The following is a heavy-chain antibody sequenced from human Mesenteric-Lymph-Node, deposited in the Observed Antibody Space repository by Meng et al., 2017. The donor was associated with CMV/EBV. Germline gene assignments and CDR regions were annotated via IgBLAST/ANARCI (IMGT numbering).Heavy chain of an antibody. Sequence: SETLSLTCTVSGGSISTSNYYWGWIRQPPGKGLEWIGSIYYSGSTYYNPSLKSRVTISVDTSKNQFSLKLSSVTAADTAVYYCARGRGYQLLFTSDAFDIWGQGTMVTVSS. J-gene: IGHJ3*02. V-gene: IGHV4-39*07. CDR2: IYYSGST. CDR1: GGSISTSNYY. CDR3: ARGRGYQLLFTSDAFDI. D-gene: IGHD2-2*01.